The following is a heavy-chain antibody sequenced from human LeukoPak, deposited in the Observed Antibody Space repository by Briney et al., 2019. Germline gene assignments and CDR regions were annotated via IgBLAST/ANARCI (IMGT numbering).Heavy chain of an antibody. Sequence: PSETLSLTCTVSGGSISSHYWSWLRQPPGKGLEWIGYIYYSGSTNYNPSLKSRVTISVDTSKNQFSLKLSSVTAADTAVYYCARAGIVGATMTFDYWGQGTLVTVSS. CDR2: IYYSGST. V-gene: IGHV4-59*11. CDR3: ARAGIVGATMTFDY. D-gene: IGHD1-26*01. CDR1: GGSISSHY. J-gene: IGHJ4*02.